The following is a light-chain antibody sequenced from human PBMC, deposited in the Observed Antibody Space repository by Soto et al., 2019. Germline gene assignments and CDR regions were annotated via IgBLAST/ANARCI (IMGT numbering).Light chain of an antibody. Sequence: DIQMTQCPSSLSASVGDRVTITCRASQSISSYLHWYQQKPGKAPKLLIYAASSLQSGVPSRFSGSGSGTDFTLTISSLQPEDFATYYCQHSYTTPRTFGQGTTVEIK. CDR3: QHSYTTPRT. CDR2: AAS. V-gene: IGKV1-39*01. CDR1: QSISSY. J-gene: IGKJ1*01.